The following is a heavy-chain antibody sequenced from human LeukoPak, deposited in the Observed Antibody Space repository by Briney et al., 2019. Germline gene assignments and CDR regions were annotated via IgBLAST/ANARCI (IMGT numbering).Heavy chain of an antibody. CDR1: GGSFSGYY. J-gene: IGHJ4*02. D-gene: IGHD2-15*01. V-gene: IGHV4-34*01. CDR2: INHSGST. Sequence: SETLSLTCAVYGGSFSGYYWSWIRQPPGKGLEWIGEINHSGSTNYNPSLKSRVTISVDTSKNQFSLKLSSVTAADTAVYYCARSPHPMVVVDYWGQGTLVTVSP. CDR3: ARSPHPMVVVDY.